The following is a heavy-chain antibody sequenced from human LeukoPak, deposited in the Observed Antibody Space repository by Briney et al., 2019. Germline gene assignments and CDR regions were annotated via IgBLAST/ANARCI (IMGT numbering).Heavy chain of an antibody. V-gene: IGHV3-21*01. CDR3: AREREEYDFWSGYSRVGWFDP. CDR2: ISSSSSYI. D-gene: IGHD3-3*01. J-gene: IGHJ5*02. CDR1: GFTFSSYS. Sequence: GGSLRLSCAASGFTFSSYSMNWVRQAPGRGLEWVSSISSSSSYIYYAHSVKGRFTISRDNAKNSLYLQMNSLRAEDTAVYYCAREREEYDFWSGYSRVGWFDPWGQGTLVTVSS.